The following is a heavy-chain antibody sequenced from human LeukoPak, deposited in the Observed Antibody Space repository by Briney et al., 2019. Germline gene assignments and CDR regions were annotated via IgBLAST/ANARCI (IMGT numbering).Heavy chain of an antibody. CDR2: IYYSGST. D-gene: IGHD3-10*01. CDR1: GVSISSYY. CDR3: ARYGSGSYYSPLNFDY. Sequence: KPSETLSLTCTVSGVSISSYYWSWIRQPPGKGLEWIGYIYYSGSTNYNPSLKSRVTISVDTSKNQFSLKLSSVTAADTAVYYCARYGSGSYYSPLNFDYWGQGTLVTVSS. J-gene: IGHJ4*02. V-gene: IGHV4-59*01.